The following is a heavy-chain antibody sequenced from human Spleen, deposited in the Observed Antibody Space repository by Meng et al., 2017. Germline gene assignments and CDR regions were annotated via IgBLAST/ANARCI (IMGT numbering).Heavy chain of an antibody. J-gene: IGHJ4*02. CDR1: GFTFDDYA. CDR3: AKAGAVEVVVAATPFDY. Sequence: SLKISCAASGFTFDDYAMHWVRQAPGKGLEWVSGISWNSGSIGYADSVKDRFTISRDNAKNSLYLQMNSLRAEDTALYYCAKAGAVEVVVAATPFDYWGQGTLVTVSS. D-gene: IGHD2-15*01. CDR2: ISWNSGSI. V-gene: IGHV3-9*01.